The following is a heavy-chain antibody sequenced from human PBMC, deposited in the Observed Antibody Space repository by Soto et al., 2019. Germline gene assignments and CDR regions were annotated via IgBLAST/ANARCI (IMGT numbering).Heavy chain of an antibody. V-gene: IGHV4-34*01. CDR2: IKHSGST. CDR1: GGSFSGYY. Sequence: SETLSLTCAVYGGSFSGYYWSWIRQTPGKGLEWIGEIKHSGSTNYNPSLKSRVTISVDTSNNQFSLKLSSVTAADTAVYYCARSLTTVVTMDFWGQGTSVTVSS. CDR3: ARSLTTVVTMDF. D-gene: IGHD4-17*01. J-gene: IGHJ6*02.